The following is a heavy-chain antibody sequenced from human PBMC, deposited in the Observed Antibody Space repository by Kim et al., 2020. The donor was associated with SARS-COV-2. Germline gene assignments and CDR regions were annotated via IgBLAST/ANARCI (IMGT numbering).Heavy chain of an antibody. Sequence: PSLSSAVTISVDTSKNQFSLKLGSVTAADTAVYYCAEIAVAGKGAGPFDYWGQGTLVTVSS. CDR3: AEIAVAGKGAGPFDY. J-gene: IGHJ4*02. D-gene: IGHD6-19*01. V-gene: IGHV4-39*01.